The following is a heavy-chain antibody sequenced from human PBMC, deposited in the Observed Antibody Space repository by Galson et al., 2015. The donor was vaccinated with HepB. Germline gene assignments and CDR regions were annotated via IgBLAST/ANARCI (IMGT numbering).Heavy chain of an antibody. CDR3: ARVNDSSSADLDY. CDR1: GASISSYY. Sequence: ETLSLTCTVSGASISSYYWNWIRQPPGKGLEWIGYISYSGSPNYNPSLKSRVTISLNTSKNQFSLTLSSVTAADTAVYYCARVNDSSSADLDYWGQGTLVTVSS. V-gene: IGHV4-59*01. J-gene: IGHJ4*02. CDR2: ISYSGSP. D-gene: IGHD6-6*01.